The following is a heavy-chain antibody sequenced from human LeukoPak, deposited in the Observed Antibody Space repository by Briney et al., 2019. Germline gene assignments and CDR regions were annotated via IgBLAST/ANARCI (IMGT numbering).Heavy chain of an antibody. CDR3: ASRPISHSTFDY. D-gene: IGHD3-9*01. CDR2: IYYSGST. CDR1: RGSISSYY. Sequence: SETLSLTCTVSRGSISSYYWSWIRQPPGKGLEWIGYIYYSGSTNYNPSLKSRVTISVDTSKNQFSLKLSSVTAADTAVYYCASRPISHSTFDYWGQGTLVTVSS. V-gene: IGHV4-59*01. J-gene: IGHJ4*02.